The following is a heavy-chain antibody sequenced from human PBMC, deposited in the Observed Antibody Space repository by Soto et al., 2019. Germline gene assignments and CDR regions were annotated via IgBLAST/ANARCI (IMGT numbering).Heavy chain of an antibody. J-gene: IGHJ6*02. Sequence: GGSLRLSSAASGFAFSNAWVNWVRQAPGKGLEWVGRIKSKTDGGTTDYAAPVKGRFTISRDDSKNTLYLQMNSLKTEDTAVYYCTTLSITIFGVVLMDVWGQGTTVTVSS. CDR3: TTLSITIFGVVLMDV. CDR2: IKSKTDGGTT. CDR1: GFAFSNAW. D-gene: IGHD3-3*01. V-gene: IGHV3-15*07.